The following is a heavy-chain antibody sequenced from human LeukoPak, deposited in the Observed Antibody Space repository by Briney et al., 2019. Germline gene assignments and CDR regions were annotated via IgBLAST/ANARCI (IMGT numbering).Heavy chain of an antibody. J-gene: IGHJ4*02. CDR3: ARGYYDVLTGHPKNFDY. CDR2: IYYSGST. CDR1: GGSISSGGYY. Sequence: PSETLSLTCTVSGGSISSGGYYWSWIRQHPGKGLEWIGYIYYSGSTYYNPSLKSRVTISVDTSNNQFSLKLSSVTAADTAVYYCARGYYDVLTGHPKNFDYWGQGALVTVSS. V-gene: IGHV4-31*03. D-gene: IGHD3-9*01.